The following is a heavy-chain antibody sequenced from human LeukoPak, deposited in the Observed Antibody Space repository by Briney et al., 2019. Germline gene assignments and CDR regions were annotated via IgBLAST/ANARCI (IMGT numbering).Heavy chain of an antibody. D-gene: IGHD7-27*01. CDR1: GYSISSGYY. V-gene: IGHV4-38-2*02. Sequence: SETLSLTCTVSGYSISSGYYWGWIRQPPGKGLEWIGSIYHSGSTYYNPSLKSRVTISVDTSKNQFSLKLSSVTAADTAVYYCARDWGATPRYLDYWGQGTLVTVSS. CDR2: IYHSGST. CDR3: ARDWGATPRYLDY. J-gene: IGHJ4*02.